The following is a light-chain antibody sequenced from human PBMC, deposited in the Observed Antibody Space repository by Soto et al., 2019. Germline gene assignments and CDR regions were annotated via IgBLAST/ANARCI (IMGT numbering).Light chain of an antibody. J-gene: IGKJ3*01. CDR1: QSVSSNN. CDR3: QQYGRSPFT. V-gene: IGKV3-20*01. Sequence: EIVLTQSPGTLSLSPGERATLSCRASQSVSSNNLAWYQQRPGQAPRVVIYGASTRVTGIPDRFSGSGSGTDFTLTISRLEPEDFAVYYCQQYGRSPFTFGPGTKVDIK. CDR2: GAS.